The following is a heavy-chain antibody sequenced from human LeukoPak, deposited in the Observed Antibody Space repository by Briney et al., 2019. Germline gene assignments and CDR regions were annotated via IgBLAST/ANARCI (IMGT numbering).Heavy chain of an antibody. CDR2: ISSSGSTI. D-gene: IGHD3-10*02. CDR3: AELGITMIGGV. Sequence: GSLRLSCAASGFTFSSYEMNWVRQAPGKGLEWVSYISSSGSTIYYADSVKGRFTISRDNAKNSLYLQMNSLRAEDTAVYYCAELGITMIGGVWGKRTTVTISS. J-gene: IGHJ6*04. V-gene: IGHV3-48*03. CDR1: GFTFSSYE.